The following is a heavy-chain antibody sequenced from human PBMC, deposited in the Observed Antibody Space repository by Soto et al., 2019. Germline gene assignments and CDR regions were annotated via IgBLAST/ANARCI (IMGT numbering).Heavy chain of an antibody. J-gene: IGHJ3*02. Sequence: ASGKVSCKXSGXTFTSYAMHWVRPSPGQRLEWMGWINAGNGNTKYSQKFQGRVTITRDTSASTAYMELSSLRSEDTAVYYCASAAAAPHDAFDIWGQGTMVTVSS. D-gene: IGHD6-13*01. CDR1: GXTFTSYA. V-gene: IGHV1-3*01. CDR3: ASAAAAPHDAFDI. CDR2: INAGNGNT.